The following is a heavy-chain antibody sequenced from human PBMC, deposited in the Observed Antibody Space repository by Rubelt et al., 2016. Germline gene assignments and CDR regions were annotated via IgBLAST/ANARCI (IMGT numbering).Heavy chain of an antibody. D-gene: IGHD6-19*01. J-gene: IGHJ3*02. CDR2: IYYSGST. CDR3: ARRNGYSSGWYNIRGAFDI. Sequence: QLQLQESGPGLVKPSETLSLTCTVSGGSISSSSYYWGWIRQPPGKGLEWIGSIYYSGSTYYNPSLKSRVTISVDTSKNQFSRKLGSVTAADTAVYYCARRNGYSSGWYNIRGAFDIWGQGTMVTVSS. CDR1: GGSISSSSYY. V-gene: IGHV4-39*01.